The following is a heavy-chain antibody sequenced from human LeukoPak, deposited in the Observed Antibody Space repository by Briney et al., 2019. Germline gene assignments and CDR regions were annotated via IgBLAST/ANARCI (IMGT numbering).Heavy chain of an antibody. CDR3: AKEGQPCVSASYDS. CDR1: GFTFSNYG. D-gene: IGHD3-10*01. Sequence: GTSLRLSCAASGFTFSNYGMHWVRQAPGKGLEWVAVISCHGDIKDYVDSAKGRFTISRDDSQTTLYLQTNSLRAEDTAVYYCAKEGQPCVSASYDSWGRGTLVTVSS. CDR2: ISCHGDIK. V-gene: IGHV3-30*18. J-gene: IGHJ4*02.